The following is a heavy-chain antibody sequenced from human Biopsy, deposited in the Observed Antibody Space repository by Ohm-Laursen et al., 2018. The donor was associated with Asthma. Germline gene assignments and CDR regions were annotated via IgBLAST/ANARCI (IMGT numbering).Heavy chain of an antibody. D-gene: IGHD3-22*01. V-gene: IGHV4-39*01. CDR2: MYYSGSA. Sequence: TLSLTCSVSGGAIRTSGYYWGWIRQPPGKGLEWIGSMYYSGSAYYNPSLESRVTISVDTSKNQFSLKLSSVTAVDTAVYFCARHQEAASYHYDGSIAYWGQGIPVTVSS. CDR1: GGAIRTSGYY. CDR3: ARHQEAASYHYDGSIAY. J-gene: IGHJ4*02.